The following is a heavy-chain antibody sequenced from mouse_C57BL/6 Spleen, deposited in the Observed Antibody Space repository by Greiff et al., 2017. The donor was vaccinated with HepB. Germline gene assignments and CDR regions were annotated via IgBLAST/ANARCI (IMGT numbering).Heavy chain of an antibody. J-gene: IGHJ1*03. CDR1: GYTFTDYY. V-gene: IGHV1-76*01. CDR3: ARGAVYYGNYVWYFDV. CDR2: IYPGSGNT. Sequence: VKLQESGAELVRPGASVKLSCKASGYTFTDYYINWVKQRPGQGLEWIARIYPGSGNTYYNEKFKGKATLTAEKSSSTAYMQLSSLTSEDSAVYFCARGAVYYGNYVWYFDVWGTGTTVTVSS. D-gene: IGHD2-1*01.